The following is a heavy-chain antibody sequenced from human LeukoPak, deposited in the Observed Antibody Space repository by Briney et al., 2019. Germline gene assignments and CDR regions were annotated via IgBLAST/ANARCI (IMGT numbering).Heavy chain of an antibody. CDR3: ASSGDYVWGSYRYY. J-gene: IGHJ4*02. Sequence: PSETLSLTCAVSGGSISSSSYYWGWIRQPPGKGLEWIGSIYYSGSTYYNPSLKSRVTISVDTSKNQFSLKLSSVTAADTAAYYCASSGDYVWGSYRYYWGQGTLVTVSS. CDR2: IYYSGST. V-gene: IGHV4-39*01. CDR1: GGSISSSSYY. D-gene: IGHD3-16*02.